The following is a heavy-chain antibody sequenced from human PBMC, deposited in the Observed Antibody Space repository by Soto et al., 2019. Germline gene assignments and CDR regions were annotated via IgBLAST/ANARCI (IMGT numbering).Heavy chain of an antibody. J-gene: IGHJ4*02. Sequence: QMHLVESGGGVVQPGRSLTLSCVASGFTFTSYGIHWVRQAPGKGLEWVAVIWYDGSNKYYGDSVKGRFSISRDNSKNPVYLQMNSLRAADTAVYYCARDRRFLEWLDYWGQGTLVSVSS. CDR1: GFTFTSYG. V-gene: IGHV3-33*01. CDR2: IWYDGSNK. D-gene: IGHD3-3*01. CDR3: ARDRRFLEWLDY.